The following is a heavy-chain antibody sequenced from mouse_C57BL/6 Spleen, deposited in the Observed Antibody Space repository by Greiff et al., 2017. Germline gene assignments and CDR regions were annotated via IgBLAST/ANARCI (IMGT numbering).Heavy chain of an antibody. CDR3: VRADGNSAHYYAMDY. CDR1: GFTFNTYA. D-gene: IGHD2-1*01. V-gene: IGHV10-3*01. Sequence: EVQLVESGGGLVQPKGSLKLSCAASGFTFNTYAMHWVRQAPGKGLEWVARIRSKSSNYATYYADSVKDRFTISRDDSQSMLYLQMNNLKTEDTAMYYCVRADGNSAHYYAMDYWGQGTSVTVSS. J-gene: IGHJ4*01. CDR2: IRSKSSNYAT.